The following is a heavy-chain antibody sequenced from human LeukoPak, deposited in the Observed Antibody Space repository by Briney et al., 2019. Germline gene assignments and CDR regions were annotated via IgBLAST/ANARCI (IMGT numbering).Heavy chain of an antibody. CDR3: ARGQQSGSYFYYGLDV. V-gene: IGHV3-23*01. CDR1: GFTFSSYA. CDR2: ISGSGGST. D-gene: IGHD1-26*01. Sequence: GGSLRLSCAASGFTFSSYAMSWVRQAPGKGLEWVSAISGSGGSTYYADSVKGRFTISRDNAKNTLYLLMNSLRAEDTAVHYCARGQQSGSYFYYGLDVWGQGTTVTVSS. J-gene: IGHJ6*02.